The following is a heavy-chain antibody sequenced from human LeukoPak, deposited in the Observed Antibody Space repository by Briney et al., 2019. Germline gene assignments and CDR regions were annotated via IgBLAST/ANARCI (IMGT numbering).Heavy chain of an antibody. J-gene: IGHJ6*03. V-gene: IGHV3-11*04. Sequence: NPGGSLRLSCAASGFTFSDYYMSWIRQAPGKGLEWVSYISSSGSTIYYADSVKGRFTISSDNAKNSLYLQMNSLRAEDPAVYYCVGRTCGGDCSPFFYYYYYLDVWGKGTTVTVSS. CDR2: ISSSGSTI. CDR1: GFTFSDYY. CDR3: VGRTCGGDCSPFFYYYYYLDV. D-gene: IGHD2-21*01.